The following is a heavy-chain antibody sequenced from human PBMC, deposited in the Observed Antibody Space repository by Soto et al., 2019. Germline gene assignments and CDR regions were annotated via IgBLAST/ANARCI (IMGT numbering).Heavy chain of an antibody. D-gene: IGHD3-3*01. V-gene: IGHV4-30-4*01. J-gene: IGHJ4*02. CDR2: IYSSGST. CDR3: ARENPIFGVVSLFFDF. CDR1: GGSIGNTEYS. Sequence: SETLCLTCTVSGGSIGNTEYSGNWIRRPPGKGLEWIGHIYSSGSTYYNPSLRSRISMSIDMSKDQFSLKLTSVTAADAAVYYCARENPIFGVVSLFFDFWGPGSLVT.